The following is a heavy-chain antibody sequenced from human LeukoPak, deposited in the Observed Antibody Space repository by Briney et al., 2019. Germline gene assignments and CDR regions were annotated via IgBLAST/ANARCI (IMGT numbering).Heavy chain of an antibody. D-gene: IGHD2-21*02. Sequence: GGSLRLSCTASGFTFSSYAMSWVRQAPGKGLEWVSAISGSGGSTYYADSVKGRFTISRDNSKNTLYLQMNSLRAEDTAVYYCAKGGDDTPYAFDIWGQGTMVTVSS. V-gene: IGHV3-23*01. J-gene: IGHJ3*02. CDR2: ISGSGGST. CDR1: GFTFSSYA. CDR3: AKGGDDTPYAFDI.